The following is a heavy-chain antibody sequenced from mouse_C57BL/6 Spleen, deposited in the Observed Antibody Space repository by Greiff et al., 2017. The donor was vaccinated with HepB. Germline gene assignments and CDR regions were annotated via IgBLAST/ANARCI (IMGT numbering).Heavy chain of an antibody. CDR2: INPGSGGT. Sequence: VQLQESGAELVRPGTSVKVSCKASGYTFTNYLIEWVKQRPGQGLEWIGVINPGSGGTNYNEKFKGKATLTADKSSSNAYMKLSSLTSEDSAVYFWARSLLRSPWFAYWGQGTLVTVSA. CDR3: ARSLLRSPWFAY. J-gene: IGHJ3*01. CDR1: GYTFTNYL. D-gene: IGHD1-2*01. V-gene: IGHV1-54*01.